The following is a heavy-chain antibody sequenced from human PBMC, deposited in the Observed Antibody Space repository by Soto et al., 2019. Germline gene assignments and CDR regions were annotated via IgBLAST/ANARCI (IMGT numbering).Heavy chain of an antibody. CDR2: ISGSGGST. J-gene: IGHJ5*02. Sequence: GGSLRLSCAASGFTFSSYAMSWVRQAPGKGLEWVSAISGSGGSTYYADSVKGRFTISRDNSKNTLYLQMNSLRAEDTAVYYCAKDAATSYGDYAWWFDPWGQGTLVTVSS. D-gene: IGHD4-17*01. V-gene: IGHV3-23*01. CDR3: AKDAATSYGDYAWWFDP. CDR1: GFTFSSYA.